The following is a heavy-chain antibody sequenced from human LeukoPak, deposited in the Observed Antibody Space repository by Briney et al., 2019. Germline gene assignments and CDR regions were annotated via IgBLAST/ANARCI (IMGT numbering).Heavy chain of an antibody. CDR2: IYYSGST. CDR3: ARVSGGSYHAFDY. V-gene: IGHV4-59*01. J-gene: IGHJ4*02. Sequence: SETLSLTCTVSGGSISSYYWSWIRQPPGKGLEWIGYIYYSGSTNYRPSLKSRVTISVDTSKNQFSLKLSSVTAADTAVYYCARVSGGSYHAFDYWGQGTLVTVSS. D-gene: IGHD1-26*01. CDR1: GGSISSYY.